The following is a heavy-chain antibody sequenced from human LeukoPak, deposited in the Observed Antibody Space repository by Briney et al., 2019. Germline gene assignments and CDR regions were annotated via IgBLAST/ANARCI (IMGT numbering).Heavy chain of an antibody. Sequence: ASVKVSCKASGGTFSSYAISWVRQAPGQGLEWMGGIIPIFGTANYAQKFQGRVTITADESTSTAYMQLSSLRSEDTAVYYCARVRPGYCSSTSCEMVYWGQGTLVTVSS. D-gene: IGHD2-2*03. J-gene: IGHJ4*02. CDR3: ARVRPGYCSSTSCEMVY. V-gene: IGHV1-69*13. CDR2: IIPIFGTA. CDR1: GGTFSSYA.